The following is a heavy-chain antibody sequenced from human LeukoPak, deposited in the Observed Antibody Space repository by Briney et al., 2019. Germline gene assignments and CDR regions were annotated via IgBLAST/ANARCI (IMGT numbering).Heavy chain of an antibody. Sequence: GASVKVSCKASGYTFTSYDIDWVRQAPGQGLEWMGWMNPNSGNTGYAQKFQGRVTITRNTSISTAYMELCSLRSEDTAVYYCARSANSGSYTWGQGTLVTVSS. J-gene: IGHJ5*02. CDR3: ARSANSGSYT. CDR2: MNPNSGNT. V-gene: IGHV1-8*03. D-gene: IGHD1-26*01. CDR1: GYTFTSYD.